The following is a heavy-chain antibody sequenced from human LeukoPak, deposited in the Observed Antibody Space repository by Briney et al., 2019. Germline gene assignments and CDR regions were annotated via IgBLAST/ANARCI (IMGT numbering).Heavy chain of an antibody. CDR1: SGSINSYY. D-gene: IGHD3-16*01. J-gene: IGHJ4*02. CDR2: IYTTGKT. CDR3: ARHGYTASHYFLDF. Sequence: SETLSLTCTVTSGSINSYYWGWVRQPAGRGLEWIGRIYTTGKTDYNPSLKSRLTMSVDTYKRQFSLNLTSVTAADTAIYFCARHGYTASHYFLDFWSQGKLVTVSS. V-gene: IGHV4-4*07.